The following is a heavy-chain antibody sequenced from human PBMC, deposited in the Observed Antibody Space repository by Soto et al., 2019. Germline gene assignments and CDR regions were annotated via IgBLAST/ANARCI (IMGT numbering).Heavy chain of an antibody. CDR3: APRVLRTVFGLVTTTAIYFDF. Sequence: QITLNESGPTVVRPTETLTLTCRFSGFSLTTSGVGVGWIRQSPGKAPAWLALIYWDDDKRYSASLKSRLTITKDTSKNLVVLTVPDLDPTDTATYYCAPRVLRTVFGLVTTTAIYFDFWGQGTPVAVSS. J-gene: IGHJ4*02. V-gene: IGHV2-5*02. D-gene: IGHD3-3*01. CDR1: GFSLTTSGVG. CDR2: IYWDDDK.